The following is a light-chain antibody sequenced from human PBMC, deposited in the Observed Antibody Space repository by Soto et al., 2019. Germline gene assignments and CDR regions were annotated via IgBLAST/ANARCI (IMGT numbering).Light chain of an antibody. J-gene: IGKJ1*01. Sequence: DIQMTQSPSSLSASVGDRVTITCRASQSISSYLNWYQQKPGKAPKVLIYAASSLQSGAPSRFSSSGYGTDFTLTISSLQPEDFATYYCQQSYISPWTFGQGTKVDIK. CDR1: QSISSY. CDR3: QQSYISPWT. V-gene: IGKV1-39*01. CDR2: AAS.